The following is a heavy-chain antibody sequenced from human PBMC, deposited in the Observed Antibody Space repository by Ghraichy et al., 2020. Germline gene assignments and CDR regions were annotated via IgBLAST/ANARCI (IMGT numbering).Heavy chain of an antibody. CDR3: AREDQAARYFDY. J-gene: IGHJ4*02. Sequence: GESLNISCAASGFTFTDYALHWVRQAPGKGLEWVAFISYDGSIEYYADSVKGRFTISRDNSKNTLYLQMNSLRAEDTAVYYCAREDQAARYFDYWGQGTLVTVSS. CDR1: GFTFTDYA. CDR2: ISYDGSIE. V-gene: IGHV3-30-3*01.